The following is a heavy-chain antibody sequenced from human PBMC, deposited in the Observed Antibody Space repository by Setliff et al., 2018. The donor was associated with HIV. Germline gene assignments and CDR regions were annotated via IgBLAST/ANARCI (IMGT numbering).Heavy chain of an antibody. CDR1: GDTLSKLS. D-gene: IGHD3-3*02. J-gene: IGHJ4*02. Sequence: ASVKVSCKVSGDTLSKLSIYWVRQAPGKGLEWMGGFDHEEGKIIYAQKFQGRVSMTEDTSTDTAYMDLSSLRSDDTAVYYCAAPSSVYIFGVLTPVSFDYWGQGTLVTVSS. CDR2: FDHEEGKI. V-gene: IGHV1-24*01. CDR3: AAPSSVYIFGVLTPVSFDY.